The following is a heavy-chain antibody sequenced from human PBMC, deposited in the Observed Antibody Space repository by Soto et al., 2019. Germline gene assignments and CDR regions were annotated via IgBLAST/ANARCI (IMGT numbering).Heavy chain of an antibody. J-gene: IGHJ5*02. Sequence: PGGSLRLSCATTGFTFSSYAMTWVRQAPGKGLEWVSTFNGNGGLTYYADSVKGRFTISRDNSKNTLYLQMDSLRAEDTAIYYCAKDNSLHWFDPWGQGTLVTVSS. CDR3: AKDNSLHWFDP. CDR2: FNGNGGLT. D-gene: IGHD2-15*01. CDR1: GFTFSSYA. V-gene: IGHV3-23*01.